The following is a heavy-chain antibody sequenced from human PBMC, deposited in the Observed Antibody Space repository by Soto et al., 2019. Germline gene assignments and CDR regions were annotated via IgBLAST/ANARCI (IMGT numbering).Heavy chain of an antibody. CDR3: FFQAEDGIRSWLPVSAFLLNGSSDP. J-gene: IGHJ5*02. CDR2: ISTNGGST. V-gene: IGHV3-64D*06. Sequence: KGLEYVSSISTNGGSTHYADSVKGRFTISRDNSKNTQYLQMSSLRADDTAVYYFFFQAEDGIRSWLPVSAFLLNGSSDP. D-gene: IGHD1-1*01.